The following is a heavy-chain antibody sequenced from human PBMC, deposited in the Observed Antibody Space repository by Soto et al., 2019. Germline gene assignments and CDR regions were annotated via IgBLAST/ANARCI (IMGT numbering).Heavy chain of an antibody. Sequence: QVQLQESGPGLVKPSQTLSLTCTVFGDSITSGGYYWTWIRQHPGKGLEWIGYIYYSGVTYYNPSHKRRVTISVDTSKKQFSPKLISVPAADTAVYYCARELRGRGSGRFAPWGQGTLVTVSS. D-gene: IGHD3-10*01. CDR1: GDSITSGGYY. CDR3: ARELRGRGSGRFAP. V-gene: IGHV4-31*03. J-gene: IGHJ5*02. CDR2: IYYSGVT.